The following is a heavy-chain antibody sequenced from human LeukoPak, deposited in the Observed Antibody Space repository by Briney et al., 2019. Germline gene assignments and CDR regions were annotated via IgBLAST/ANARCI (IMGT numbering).Heavy chain of an antibody. D-gene: IGHD2-2*01. J-gene: IGHJ5*02. V-gene: IGHV4-31*03. CDR2: IYYSGST. Sequence: SETLSLTCTVSGGSISSGGYYWSWIRQPPGKGLEWIGYIYYSGSTYYNPSLKSRVTISVDTSKNQFSLKLSSVTAADTAVCSGGRVYPATVPRFDPWGQGNLVTVSS. CDR1: GGSISSGGYY. CDR3: GRVYPATVPRFDP.